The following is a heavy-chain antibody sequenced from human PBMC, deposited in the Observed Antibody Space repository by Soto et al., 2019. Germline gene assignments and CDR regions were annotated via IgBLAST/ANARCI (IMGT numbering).Heavy chain of an antibody. J-gene: IGHJ6*02. CDR1: GGSISSGGYY. V-gene: IGHV4-31*03. CDR3: ARDRLQGYYYGMDV. CDR2: IYYSGST. Sequence: QVQLQESGPGLVKPSQTLSLTCTVSGGSISSGGYYWSWIRQHPGKGLEWIGYIYYSGSTYYNPSLKSRVTISVDTSKNQVSLKLSSVTAADTAVYYCARDRLQGYYYGMDVWGQGTTVTVSS. D-gene: IGHD4-4*01.